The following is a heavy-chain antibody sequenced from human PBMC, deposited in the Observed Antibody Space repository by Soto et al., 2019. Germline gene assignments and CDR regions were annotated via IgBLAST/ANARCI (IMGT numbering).Heavy chain of an antibody. CDR3: ARVGVGLAAPRVWPY. V-gene: IGHV1-18*01. D-gene: IGHD6-13*01. Sequence: ASVKVSCKASGYTFTSYGISWVRQAPGQGLEWMAWINPYNGNTKYAEKFLGRVTVATDTSTATAYMEVRSLTSDDTAVFYCARVGVGLAAPRVWPYWGQGTPVTVSS. CDR2: INPYNGNT. CDR1: GYTFTSYG. J-gene: IGHJ4*02.